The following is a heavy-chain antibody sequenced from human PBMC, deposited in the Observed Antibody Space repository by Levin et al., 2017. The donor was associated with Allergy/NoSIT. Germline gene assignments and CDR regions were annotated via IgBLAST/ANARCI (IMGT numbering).Heavy chain of an antibody. V-gene: IGHV3-30-3*01. CDR2: ISYDGSNT. J-gene: IGHJ5*02. Sequence: GESLKISCAASGFTFSNYAMHWVRQAPGKGLEWVAVISYDGSNTYYADSVKGRFTISRDNSKNTLYLQMNSLRAEDTAVYYCAREGIPSGWYCWFDPWGQGTLVTVSS. CDR1: GFTFSNYA. CDR3: AREGIPSGWYCWFDP. D-gene: IGHD6-19*01.